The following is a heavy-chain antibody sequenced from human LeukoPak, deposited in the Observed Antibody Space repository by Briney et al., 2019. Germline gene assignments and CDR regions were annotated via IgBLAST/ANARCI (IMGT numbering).Heavy chain of an antibody. V-gene: IGHV1-69*05. Sequence: ASVKVSCKASGYTFTSYGISWVRQAPGQGLEWMGGIIPIFGTANYAQKFQGRVTITTDESTSTAYMELSSLRSEDTAVYYCASIMVRGVIITWAFDIWGQGTMVTVSS. CDR2: IIPIFGTA. D-gene: IGHD3-10*01. J-gene: IGHJ3*02. CDR1: GYTFTSYG. CDR3: ASIMVRGVIITWAFDI.